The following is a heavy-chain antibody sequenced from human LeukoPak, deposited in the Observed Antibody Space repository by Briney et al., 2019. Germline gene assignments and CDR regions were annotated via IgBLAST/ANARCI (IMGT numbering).Heavy chain of an antibody. CDR1: GFTFSGYA. J-gene: IGHJ6*03. CDR3: AKLPPIYSSGPWGWDYYYYMDV. V-gene: IGHV3-23*01. D-gene: IGHD6-19*01. Sequence: TGGSLRLSCAASGFTFSGYAMSWVRQAPGKGLEWVSAISGSGGSTYYADSVKGRFTISRDNSKNTLYLQMNSLRAEDTAVYYCAKLPPIYSSGPWGWDYYYYMDVWGKGTTVTVSS. CDR2: ISGSGGST.